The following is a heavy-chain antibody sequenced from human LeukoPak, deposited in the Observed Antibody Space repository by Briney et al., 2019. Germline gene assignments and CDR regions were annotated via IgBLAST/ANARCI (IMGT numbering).Heavy chain of an antibody. Sequence: GGSLRLSCTVSGFTVSSNSMSWVRQAPGKGLEWVSFIYSDNTHYSDSVKGRFTISRDNSKNTLYLQMNSLRAEDTAMYYCARGRHDILTGYFPYFPYYMDVWGKGTTVTISS. CDR1: GFTVSSNS. CDR3: ARGRHDILTGYFPYFPYYMDV. D-gene: IGHD3-9*01. V-gene: IGHV3-53*01. CDR2: IYSDNT. J-gene: IGHJ6*03.